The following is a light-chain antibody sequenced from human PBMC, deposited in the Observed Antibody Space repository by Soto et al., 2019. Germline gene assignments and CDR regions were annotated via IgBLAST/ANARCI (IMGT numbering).Light chain of an antibody. V-gene: IGLV1-36*01. CDR2: YDH. J-gene: IGLJ3*02. Sequence: QPVLTQPPSVSHAPRQRVTISCSGSNSNIGAGTNPVNWYQQLPGKAPKLLIYYDHLLPSGVSDRFSGSRSGTSASLAISVLQSEDEADYYCSAWDDTLNGWVFGGGTKLTVL. CDR1: NSNIGAGTNP. CDR3: SAWDDTLNGWV.